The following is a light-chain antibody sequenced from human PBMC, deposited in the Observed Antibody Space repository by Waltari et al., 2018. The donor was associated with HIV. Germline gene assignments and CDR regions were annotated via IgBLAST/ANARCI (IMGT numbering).Light chain of an antibody. V-gene: IGLV1-47*01. CDR3: TAWDDSLSGLV. CDR2: RNN. CDR1: RSNIGSKY. Sequence: QSVLTQPPSASGTPGQRVTISCSGSRSNIGSKYVYWYQQLPGTAPKLLIYRNNQRPSGVPDRFSGSKSGTSASLAISGLRSEDEADYYCTAWDDSLSGLVFGGGTKLTVL. J-gene: IGLJ2*01.